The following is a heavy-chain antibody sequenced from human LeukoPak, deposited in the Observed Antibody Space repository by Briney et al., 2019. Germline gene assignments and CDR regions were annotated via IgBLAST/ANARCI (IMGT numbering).Heavy chain of an antibody. CDR2: LYSDGNT. Sequence: PGGSLRLSCAASGVTVSTNDMTWARQAPGKGLEWVSVLYSDGNTKYADSVQGRFTISRDNSKNTLYLEMNSLSPDDTAVYYCARGVEPLAANTLAYWGQGTLVTVSS. D-gene: IGHD1-14*01. J-gene: IGHJ4*02. CDR3: ARGVEPLAANTLAY. V-gene: IGHV3-53*01. CDR1: GVTVSTND.